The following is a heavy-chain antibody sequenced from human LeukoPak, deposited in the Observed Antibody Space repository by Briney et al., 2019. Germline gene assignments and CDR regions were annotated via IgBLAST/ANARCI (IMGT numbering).Heavy chain of an antibody. CDR2: IIPIFGTA. J-gene: IGHJ5*02. V-gene: IGHV1-69*05. D-gene: IGHD6-13*01. Sequence: GSSVKVSCKASGGTFSSYASSWVRQAPGQGLEWMGGIIPIFGTANYAQKFQGRVTITTDESTSTAYMELSSLRSEDTAVYYCARGSAAGTSWFDPWGQGTLVTVSS. CDR1: GGTFSSYA. CDR3: ARGSAAGTSWFDP.